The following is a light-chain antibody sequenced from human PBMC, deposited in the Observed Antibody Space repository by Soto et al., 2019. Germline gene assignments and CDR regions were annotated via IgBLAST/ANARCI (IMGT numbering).Light chain of an antibody. V-gene: IGKV1-5*03. J-gene: IGKJ1*01. Sequence: DNDVTQSRSNLSRSIGNNVTITCGTSQSISSYLDWYQQKPGKAPKLLIYDASSLESGVPSRFSGSGSGTDFTLTISSLQPEDFATYYCQQDYSTPWTFGQGTKVDIK. CDR2: DAS. CDR1: QSISSY. CDR3: QQDYSTPWT.